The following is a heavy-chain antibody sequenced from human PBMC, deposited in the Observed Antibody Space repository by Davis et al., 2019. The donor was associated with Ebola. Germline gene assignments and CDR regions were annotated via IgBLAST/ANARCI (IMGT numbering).Heavy chain of an antibody. J-gene: IGHJ4*02. V-gene: IGHV3-49*04. CDR3: TMGSGWYGDY. Sequence: PGGSLRLSCAASGFTFSSYSMNWVRQAPGKGLEWVGFIRSKAYGGTTEYAASVKGRFTISRDDSKSIAYLQMNSLKTEDTAVYYCTMGSGWYGDYWGQGTLVTVSS. CDR1: GFTFSSYS. CDR2: IRSKAYGGTT. D-gene: IGHD6-19*01.